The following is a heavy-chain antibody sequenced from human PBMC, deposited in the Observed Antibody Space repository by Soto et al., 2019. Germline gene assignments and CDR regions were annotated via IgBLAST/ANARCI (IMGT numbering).Heavy chain of an antibody. CDR3: ARAPESPPIVRVIASYFFDP. V-gene: IGHV4-31*03. CDR1: GGPISVGGSY. Sequence: PSETLSLTCTVSGGPISVGGSYWSWSLQRPGKGLEGIGYMYYSGSFNYNPSLKGRLMISSDTSKNQFSLSVSSVTAADTAVYYGARAPESPPIVRVIASYFFDPWGQGTPVHVSS. CDR2: MYYSGSF. J-gene: IGHJ5*02. D-gene: IGHD3-16*02.